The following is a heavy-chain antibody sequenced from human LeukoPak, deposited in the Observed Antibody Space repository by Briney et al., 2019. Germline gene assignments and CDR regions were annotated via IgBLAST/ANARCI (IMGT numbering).Heavy chain of an antibody. J-gene: IGHJ4*02. CDR2: INPSSGGT. Sequence: GASVTVSCKASGYTFTGYYMHWVRQAPGQGLEWMGWINPSSGGTNYAQKFQGRVTMTRDTSSSTAYMELSRLRSDDTAVYYCARGGKQWRGGNYFDSWGQGTLVAVSS. V-gene: IGHV1-2*02. D-gene: IGHD6-19*01. CDR1: GYTFTGYY. CDR3: ARGGKQWRGGNYFDS.